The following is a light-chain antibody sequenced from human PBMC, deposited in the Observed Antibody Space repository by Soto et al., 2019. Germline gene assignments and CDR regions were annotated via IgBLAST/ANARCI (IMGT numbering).Light chain of an antibody. CDR3: QSFDNSLSCVL. CDR1: SSNIGAGYD. CDR2: GNI. J-gene: IGLJ2*01. Sequence: QSVLTQPPSVSGAPGQRVTIPCTGSSSNIGAGYDVHWYQQLPGTAPKLLIYGNINRTSGVPDRFSGSKSGTSASLAITGLQAEDEADYDCQSFDNSLSCVLFGGGPKLTVL. V-gene: IGLV1-40*01.